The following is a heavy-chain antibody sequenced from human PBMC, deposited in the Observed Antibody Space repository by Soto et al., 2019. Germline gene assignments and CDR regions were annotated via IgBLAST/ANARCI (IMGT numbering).Heavy chain of an antibody. CDR3: ARAGSTTAKQNWYFDL. V-gene: IGHV4-30-2*01. CDR1: VGSISSGGYS. Sequence: QLQLQESGSGLVKPSQTLSLTCAVSVGSISSGGYSWSWIRQPPGKGLEWIGYIYHSGSTYYNPSLKSRVTISVDRSKNQFSRKLSSVTAADTAVYYCARAGSTTAKQNWYFDLWGRGPLVTVSS. CDR2: IYHSGST. D-gene: IGHD4-17*01. J-gene: IGHJ2*01.